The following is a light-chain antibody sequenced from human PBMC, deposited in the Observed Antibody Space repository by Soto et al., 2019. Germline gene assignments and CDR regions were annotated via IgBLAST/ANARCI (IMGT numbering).Light chain of an antibody. Sequence: QSVLTQPASVSGSPGQSITISCTGTSGDIGSYNRVSWYQQHPGKAPKLIIYEVTDRPSGVSNRFSDSKSGDTAPLTISGLQAEDEAEYYCSSYTNINTRACVFGTGTKVTVL. CDR2: EVT. V-gene: IGLV2-14*01. CDR1: SGDIGSYNR. CDR3: SSYTNINTRACV. J-gene: IGLJ1*01.